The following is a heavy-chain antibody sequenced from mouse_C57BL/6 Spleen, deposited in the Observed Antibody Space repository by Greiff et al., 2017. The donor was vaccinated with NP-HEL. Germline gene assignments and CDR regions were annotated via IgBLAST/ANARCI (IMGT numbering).Heavy chain of an antibody. D-gene: IGHD2-5*01. CDR2: INPYNGGT. CDR3: APYYSNPGYFDD. CDR1: GYTFTDYY. Sequence: EVQLQQSGPVLVKPGASVKMSCKASGYTFTDYYMNWVKQSHGKSLEWIGVINPYNGGTSYNQKFKGKATLTVAKSSSPAYMELNRLTSEDSAVYYYAPYYSNPGYFDDWGQGTTLTVSS. J-gene: IGHJ2*01. V-gene: IGHV1-19*01.